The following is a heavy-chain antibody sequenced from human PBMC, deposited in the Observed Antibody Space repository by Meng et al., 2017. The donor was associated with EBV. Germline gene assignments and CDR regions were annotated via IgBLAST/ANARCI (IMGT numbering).Heavy chain of an antibody. J-gene: IGHJ4*02. CDR3: ARAEIAAAGRLDY. V-gene: IGHV1-69*06. D-gene: IGHD6-13*01. Sequence: QVQLGQSGAEGTKPGSSVKVSCKAAGGTFSSYAISWVRQAPGQGLEWMGGIIPIFGTANYAQKFQGRVTITADKSTSTAYMELSSLRSEDTAVYYCARAEIAAAGRLDYWGQGTLVTVSS. CDR1: GGTFSSYA. CDR2: IIPIFGTA.